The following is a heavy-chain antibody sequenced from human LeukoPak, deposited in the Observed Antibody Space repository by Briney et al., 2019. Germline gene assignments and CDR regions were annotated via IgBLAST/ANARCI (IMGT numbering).Heavy chain of an antibody. J-gene: IGHJ4*02. D-gene: IGHD3-9*01. CDR1: GYIFTTCA. Sequence: GASVTVSCTASGYIFTTCAVHWVRQTPGQRLEWMGWINPGNGDTKYSQKFQDRVTITRDTSASTAYMELSNLRSEDTAVYYCARDQPGRPDWDPGYFDYWGQGTLVTVSS. V-gene: IGHV1-3*01. CDR2: INPGNGDT. CDR3: ARDQPGRPDWDPGYFDY.